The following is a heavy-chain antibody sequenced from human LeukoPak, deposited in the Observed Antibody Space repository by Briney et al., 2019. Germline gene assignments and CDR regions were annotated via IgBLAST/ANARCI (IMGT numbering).Heavy chain of an antibody. D-gene: IGHD5-18*01. CDR1: GDSINSYY. CDR3: ARGGGETYSYGYYFDY. CDR2: IYKSGST. V-gene: IGHV4-59*01. Sequence: SETLSLTCAVSGDSINSYYWSWIRQPPGKGLEWIGYIYKSGSTNYNPSLKSRITISVDTSKNQFSLKLTSATAADTAVYYCARGGGETYSYGYYFDYWGQGTLVTVSS. J-gene: IGHJ4*02.